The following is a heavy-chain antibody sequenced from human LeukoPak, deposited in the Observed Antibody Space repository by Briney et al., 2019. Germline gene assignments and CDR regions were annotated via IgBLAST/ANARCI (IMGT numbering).Heavy chain of an antibody. CDR3: VRGDYGDYTLFDY. CDR1: GFTVSSNY. D-gene: IGHD4-17*01. V-gene: IGHV3-53*01. CDR2: IYSGGST. Sequence: GGSLRLSCAASGFTVSSNYMSWVRQAPGKGLEWVSVIYSGGSTCYADSVKGRFTISRDNSKNTLYLQMNSLRAEDTAVYYCVRGDYGDYTLFDYWGQGTLVTVS. J-gene: IGHJ4*02.